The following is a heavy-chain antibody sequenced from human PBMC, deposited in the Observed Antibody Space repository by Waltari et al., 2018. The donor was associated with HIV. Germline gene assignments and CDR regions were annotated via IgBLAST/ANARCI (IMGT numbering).Heavy chain of an antibody. Sequence: QLQLQESGPGLVKPSETLSLTCTVSGGSISSSSYYWGWIRQPPGKGLEWIGSIYYSGSTYYTPSLKSRVTISVDTSKNQFSLKLSSVTAADTAVYYCARPKPGVVSGAFDIWGQGTMVTVSS. V-gene: IGHV4-39*01. CDR3: ARPKPGVVSGAFDI. J-gene: IGHJ3*02. D-gene: IGHD1-26*01. CDR1: GGSISSSSYY. CDR2: IYYSGST.